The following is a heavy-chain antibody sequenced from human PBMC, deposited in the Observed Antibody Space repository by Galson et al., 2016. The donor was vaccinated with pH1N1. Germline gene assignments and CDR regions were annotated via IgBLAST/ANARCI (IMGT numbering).Heavy chain of an antibody. CDR3: ARRTETTRGFFDF. J-gene: IGHJ4*02. CDR2: IYPGDSDT. Sequence: SGAEVKKPGESLKISCKGSGYIFTTYWIAWVRQMPGKGLECMGIIYPGDSDTRYSPSFQGQVTISADKSPSTAYLQCNNLQASDTAMYYCARRTETTRGFFDFWGQGTLVTVSP. D-gene: IGHD6-25*01. V-gene: IGHV5-51*01. CDR1: GYIFTTYW.